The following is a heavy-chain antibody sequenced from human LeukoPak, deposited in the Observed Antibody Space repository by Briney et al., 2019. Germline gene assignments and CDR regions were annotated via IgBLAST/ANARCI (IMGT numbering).Heavy chain of an antibody. D-gene: IGHD2-15*01. CDR3: ARGAAGAFDI. CDR2: ISSSSSYI. V-gene: IGHV3-21*01. CDR1: GFTFSSYS. J-gene: IGHJ3*02. Sequence: EGSLRLSCAASGFTFSSYSMNWVRQAPGKGLEWVSSISSSSSYIYYADSVKGRFTISRDNAKNSLYLQMNSLRAEDTAVYYCARGAAGAFDIWGQGTMVTVSS.